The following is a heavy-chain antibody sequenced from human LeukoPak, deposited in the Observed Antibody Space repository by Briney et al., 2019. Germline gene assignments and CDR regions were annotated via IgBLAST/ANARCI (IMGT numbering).Heavy chain of an antibody. J-gene: IGHJ4*02. CDR2: ISSSGSTI. D-gene: IGHD2-15*01. Sequence: PGGSLRLSCAASGFTFSSYEMNWVRQAPGKGLEWVSYISSSGSTIYYADSVKGRFTISRDNAKNSLYLQMNSLRAEDTAVYYCAREYCSGGSCYNDYWGQGTLVTVSS. V-gene: IGHV3-48*03. CDR1: GFTFSSYE. CDR3: AREYCSGGSCYNDY.